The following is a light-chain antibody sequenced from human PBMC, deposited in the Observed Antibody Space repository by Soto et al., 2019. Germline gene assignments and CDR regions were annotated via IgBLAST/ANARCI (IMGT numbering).Light chain of an antibody. CDR2: GAS. Sequence: EIVMTQSPATLSVSSGERATLSCRASQSVNSNLAWYQQKPGQAPRLLIYGASTRATGIPARFSGSGSGTEFTLTISSLQSEDIATYYCQQYDNLPFTFGPGTKVDIK. V-gene: IGKV3-15*01. CDR3: QQYDNLPFT. J-gene: IGKJ3*01. CDR1: QSVNSN.